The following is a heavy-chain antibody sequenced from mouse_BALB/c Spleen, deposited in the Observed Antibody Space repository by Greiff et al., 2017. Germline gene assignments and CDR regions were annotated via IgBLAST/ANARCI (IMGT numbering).Heavy chain of an antibody. J-gene: IGHJ4*01. CDR3: AREGDYYVPYYYAMDY. V-gene: IGHV3-6*02. Sequence: ESGPGLVKPSQSLSLTCSVTGYSITSGYYWNWIRQFPGNKLEWMGYISYDGSNNYNPSLKNRISITRDTSTNQFFLKLNSVTTEDTATYYCAREGDYYVPYYYAMDYWGQGTSVTVSS. D-gene: IGHD1-1*01. CDR2: ISYDGSN. CDR1: GYSITSGYY.